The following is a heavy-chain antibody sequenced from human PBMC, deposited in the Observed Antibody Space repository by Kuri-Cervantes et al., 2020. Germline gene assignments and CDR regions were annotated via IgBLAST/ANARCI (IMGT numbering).Heavy chain of an antibody. J-gene: IGHJ4*02. CDR1: GFTLSNHA. D-gene: IGHD2-15*01. CDR3: ARAARRPYSYYFDY. V-gene: IGHV3-30-3*01. CDR2: ISFDGSNK. Sequence: GESLKISCAASGFTLSNHAMNWVRQAAGKGLEWVALISFDGSNKYYVDSVKGRFTISRDNSKNTLYLQMNSLRAEDTAVYYCARAARRPYSYYFDYWGQGTLVTVSS.